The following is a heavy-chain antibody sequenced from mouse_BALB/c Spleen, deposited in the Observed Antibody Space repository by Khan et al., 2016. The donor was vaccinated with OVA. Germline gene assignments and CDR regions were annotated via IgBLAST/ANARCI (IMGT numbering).Heavy chain of an antibody. D-gene: IGHD2-3*01. CDR3: ARDGYFLGDAMDY. Sequence: QVQLQQSGPELVKPGASVRISCKAAGYTFTTYYIHWVKQRPGQGLEWIGWIYPGSFNTNYSEKFKGKATLTADKSSSTAYMQLSSLTSEDSAVXLSARDGYFLGDAMDYWGQGTSVTVSS. J-gene: IGHJ4*01. CDR1: GYTFTTYY. V-gene: IGHV1S56*01. CDR2: IYPGSFNT.